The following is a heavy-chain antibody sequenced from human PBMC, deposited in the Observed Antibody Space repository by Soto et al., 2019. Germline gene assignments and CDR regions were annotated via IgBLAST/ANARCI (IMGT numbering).Heavy chain of an antibody. CDR3: TTAVVVVPAAINDY. CDR2: IKSKTDGGTT. V-gene: IGHV3-15*01. Sequence: GGSLRLSCAASGFTFSNAWMSWVRQAPGKGLEWVGRIKSKTDGGTTDYAAPVKGRFTIPRDDSKNTLYLQMNSLKTEDTAVYYCTTAVVVVPAAINDYWGQGTLVTVSS. CDR1: GFTFSNAW. D-gene: IGHD2-2*02. J-gene: IGHJ4*02.